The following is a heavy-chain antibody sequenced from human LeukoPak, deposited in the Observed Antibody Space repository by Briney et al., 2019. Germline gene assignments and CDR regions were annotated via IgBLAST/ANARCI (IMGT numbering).Heavy chain of an antibody. V-gene: IGHV3-21*04. Sequence: GGSLRLSCAASGFTFLTYSMNWVRQAPGKGLEWVSSISSTSSSYIYYADSVKGRFTISRDNSKNTLYLQMNSLRAEDTAVYYCARISRTYGDYKYYYYYYMDVWDKGTTVTISS. CDR3: ARISRTYGDYKYYYYYYMDV. J-gene: IGHJ6*03. CDR2: ISSTSSSYI. D-gene: IGHD4-17*01. CDR1: GFTFLTYS.